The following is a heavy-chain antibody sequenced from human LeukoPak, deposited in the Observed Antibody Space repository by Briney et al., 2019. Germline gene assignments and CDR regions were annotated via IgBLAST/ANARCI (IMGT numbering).Heavy chain of an antibody. J-gene: IGHJ5*02. D-gene: IGHD3-10*01. V-gene: IGHV4-39*01. CDR2: IYYSGST. Sequence: PSETLSLTCTVSGGSISSNSYYWGWIRQPPGKGLEWIGSIYYSGSTYYNPSLKSRVPIFVDTSKNQFSLKMSSVTAADTAMYYCARNKYYYGSRNYGVPNWFDPCGQGTLVTVSS. CDR1: GGSISSNSYY. CDR3: ARNKYYYGSRNYGVPNWFDP.